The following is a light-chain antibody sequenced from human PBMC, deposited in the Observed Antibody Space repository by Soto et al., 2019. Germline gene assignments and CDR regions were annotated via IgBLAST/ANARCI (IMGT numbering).Light chain of an antibody. CDR2: DAS. V-gene: IGKV3-11*01. J-gene: IGKJ1*01. CDR1: QSVSTY. Sequence: EIVLTQSPATLSLSPVERATRSCRASQSVSTYLAWYQQKPGQAPRLLIYDASNRATGIPARFSGSGSETDFTLTISSLEPEDFAVYYCQQRRNWPTFGQGTKVDIK. CDR3: QQRRNWPT.